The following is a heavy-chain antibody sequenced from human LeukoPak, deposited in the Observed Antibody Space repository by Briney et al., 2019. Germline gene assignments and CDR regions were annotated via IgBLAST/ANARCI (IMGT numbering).Heavy chain of an antibody. J-gene: IGHJ4*02. CDR3: ARDRTGRNTAQDDY. Sequence: PSETLPLTCTVSGGSISSSSYYWGWIRQPPGKGLEWIGSIYYSGSTYYNPSLKSRVSMSVDTSTNQFSLKLTSVTAADTAVYYCARDRTGRNTAQDDYWGQGTLVTVSS. CDR1: GGSISSSSYY. V-gene: IGHV4-39*07. CDR2: IYYSGST. D-gene: IGHD5-18*01.